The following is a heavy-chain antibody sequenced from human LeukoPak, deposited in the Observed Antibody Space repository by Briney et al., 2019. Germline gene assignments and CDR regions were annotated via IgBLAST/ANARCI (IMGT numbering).Heavy chain of an antibody. CDR3: ARVAYYDILTGYRYHWDYFDY. Sequence: PSETLSLTCTVSGDSITSGRYYWSWIRQPAGKGLEWIGRIYTSGSTNYNPSLKSRVTMSVDTSKNQFSLKLSSVTAADMAVYYCARVAYYDILTGYRYHWDYFDYWGQGTLVTVSS. CDR2: IYTSGST. D-gene: IGHD3-9*01. V-gene: IGHV4-61*02. J-gene: IGHJ4*02. CDR1: GDSITSGRYY.